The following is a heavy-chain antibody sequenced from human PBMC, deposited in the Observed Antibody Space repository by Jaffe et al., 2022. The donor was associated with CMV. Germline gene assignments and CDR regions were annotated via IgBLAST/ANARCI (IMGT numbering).Heavy chain of an antibody. V-gene: IGHV3-21*01. CDR1: GFSFSDFS. CDR3: ARGGRGEQLAHVDS. Sequence: EVHLVESGGGLVKPVGSLRLSCAASGFSFSDFSMNWVRQAPGKGLEWVSYISSSSTYIYYADSLQGRFTISRDNAKKSLYLQINSLRSEDTAMYYCARGGRGEQLAHVDSWGQGTLVIVSS. CDR2: ISSSSTYI. D-gene: IGHD6-6*01. J-gene: IGHJ4*02.